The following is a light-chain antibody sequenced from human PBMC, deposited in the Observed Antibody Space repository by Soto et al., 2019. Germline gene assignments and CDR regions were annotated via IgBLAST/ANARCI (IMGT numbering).Light chain of an antibody. Sequence: EIVLTQSPVTLSLSPGERATLSCRASQSVTSFLAWYQQKPGQAPRLLIYDVSHRATGIPARFSGSGAGTDFTLTISSLEPEDVSVYYCQQRSNWPLTFGGGTKVEIK. CDR3: QQRSNWPLT. CDR2: DVS. J-gene: IGKJ4*01. CDR1: QSVTSF. V-gene: IGKV3-11*01.